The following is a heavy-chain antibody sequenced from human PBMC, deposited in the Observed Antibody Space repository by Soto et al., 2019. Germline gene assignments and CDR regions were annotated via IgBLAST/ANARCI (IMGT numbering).Heavy chain of an antibody. D-gene: IGHD3-10*02. CDR3: ASMIGDPVLSFDS. J-gene: IGHJ5*01. CDR2: IFYSGST. Sequence: QVQLQESGPGLVKPSETLSLTCTVSGGSISSYYWSWIRQPPGKGLEWIGFIFYSGSTSYNPSLMSRVTISIAPAESQFALKLNSVTAAATAVYYCASMIGDPVLSFDSWGQGTLVAVSS. CDR1: GGSISSYY. V-gene: IGHV4-59*01.